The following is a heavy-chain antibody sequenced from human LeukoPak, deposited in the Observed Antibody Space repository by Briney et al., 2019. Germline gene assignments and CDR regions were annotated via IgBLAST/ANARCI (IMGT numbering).Heavy chain of an antibody. V-gene: IGHV4-59*01. Sequence: SETLSLTCSVSGGSISSYYWTWIRQPPGKGLEWIGYRYYSGSTTYNPSLKSRVTISVDTSKSQFSLKLISVTAADTAIYYCARLRGDFETDWGKGTLVTVSS. CDR3: ARLRGDFETD. CDR1: GGSISSYY. D-gene: IGHD3-16*01. CDR2: RYYSGST. J-gene: IGHJ1*01.